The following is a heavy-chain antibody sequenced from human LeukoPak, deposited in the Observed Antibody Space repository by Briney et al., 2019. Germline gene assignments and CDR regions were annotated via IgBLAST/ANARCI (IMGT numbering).Heavy chain of an antibody. V-gene: IGHV1-69*05. CDR3: ARDFLQTYYYDSSGYLPDY. CDR1: GGTFSSYA. Sequence: GASVKVSCKASGGTFSSYAISWVRQAPGQGLEWVGGIIPIFGTANYAQKFQGRVTMTRDTSTSTVYMELSSLRSEDTAVYYCARDFLQTYYYDSSGYLPDYWGQGTLVTVSS. CDR2: IIPIFGTA. D-gene: IGHD3-22*01. J-gene: IGHJ4*02.